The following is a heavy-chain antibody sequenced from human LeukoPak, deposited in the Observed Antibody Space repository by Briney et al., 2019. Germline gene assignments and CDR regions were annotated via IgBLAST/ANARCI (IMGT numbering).Heavy chain of an antibody. CDR2: IWYDGSNK. V-gene: IGHV3-33*01. J-gene: IGHJ4*02. Sequence: GGSLRLSCAPYGFIFNDYGMNWVRQAPGKGLEWVAVIWYDGSNKYYADSVKGRFTISRDNSKNTLYLQMNSLRAEDTAVYYCARGGRTGSFGGYFDYWGQGILVTVSS. CDR1: GFIFNDYG. CDR3: ARGGRTGSFGGYFDY. D-gene: IGHD1-26*01.